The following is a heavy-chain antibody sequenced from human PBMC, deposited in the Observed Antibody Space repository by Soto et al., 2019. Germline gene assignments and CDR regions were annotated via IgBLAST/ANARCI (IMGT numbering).Heavy chain of an antibody. J-gene: IGHJ4*02. CDR1: GGSLSSYY. V-gene: IGHV4-59*01. CDR3: ARVTSGYRPHFEY. Sequence: QVQLQESGPGLVKPSETLSLTCTVSGGSLSSYYWRWIRQPPGKGLECIGYIYYSGSTNYKPSLKSRATISVDTSKNQFSLKLSSVTAADTAVYYCARVTSGYRPHFEYWGQGTLVTVSS. CDR2: IYYSGST. D-gene: IGHD3-3*01.